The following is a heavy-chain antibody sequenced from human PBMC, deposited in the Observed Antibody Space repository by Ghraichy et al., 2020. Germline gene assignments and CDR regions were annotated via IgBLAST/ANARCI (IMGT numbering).Heavy chain of an antibody. CDR1: GFTFSSYS. CDR3: ARGDDCSGGACHPLSPLGMDF. V-gene: IGHV3-21*01. D-gene: IGHD2-15*01. CDR2: ISDSSSYM. Sequence: GGSLRLSCEASGFTFSSYSMNWVRQAPGQGLEWVSSISDSSSYMYYADSMKGRLTISRDNAENSLYLQMNNLRVEDTAVYYCARGDDCSGGACHPLSPLGMDFWGQGTTVTVSS. J-gene: IGHJ6*02.